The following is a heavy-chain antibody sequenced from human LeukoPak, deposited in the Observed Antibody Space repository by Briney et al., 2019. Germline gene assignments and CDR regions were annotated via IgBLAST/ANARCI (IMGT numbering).Heavy chain of an antibody. CDR2: IYYSGNT. CDR1: GGSISNSDYY. J-gene: IGHJ6*02. Sequence: SETLSLTCTVSGGSISNSDYYRSWIRQHPGKGLEWIGYIYYSGNTYYNPSLKSRVTISVDTSKNQFSLKLSSVTAADTAVYYCARDKSPGSIFGVRYGMDVWGQGTTVTVSS. V-gene: IGHV4-31*03. D-gene: IGHD3-3*02. CDR3: ARDKSPGSIFGVRYGMDV.